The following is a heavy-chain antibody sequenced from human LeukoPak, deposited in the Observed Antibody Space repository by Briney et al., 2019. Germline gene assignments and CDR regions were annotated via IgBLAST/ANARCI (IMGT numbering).Heavy chain of an antibody. CDR3: AREGLTTIGVIDV. Sequence: SETLSLTCTVSGGSISSYYWSWIRQPAGKGLEWIGRIYTSGSTNYNPSLKSRVSILADTSNNQFSLRLSSVTAADTAVYYCAREGLTTIGVIDVWGKGTTVTVSS. V-gene: IGHV4-4*07. CDR2: IYTSGST. J-gene: IGHJ6*03. D-gene: IGHD1-1*01. CDR1: GGSISSYY.